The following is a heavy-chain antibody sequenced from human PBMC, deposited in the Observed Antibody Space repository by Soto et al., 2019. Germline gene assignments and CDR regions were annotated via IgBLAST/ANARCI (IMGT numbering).Heavy chain of an antibody. CDR3: ARGESMVRGVNLNYYYYYMDV. CDR2: INAGNGNT. V-gene: IGHV1-3*01. Sequence: ASVKVSCKASGYTFTSYAMHWVRQAPGQRLEWMGWINAGNGNTKYSQKFQGRVTITRDTSASTAYMELSSLRSEDTAVYYCARGESMVRGVNLNYYYYYMDVWGKGTTVTSP. D-gene: IGHD3-10*01. J-gene: IGHJ6*03. CDR1: GYTFTSYA.